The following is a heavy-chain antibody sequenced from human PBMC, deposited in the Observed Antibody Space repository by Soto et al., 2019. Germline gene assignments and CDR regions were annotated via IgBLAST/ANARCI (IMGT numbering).Heavy chain of an antibody. Sequence: QVQLQQWGAGLLKPSETLSLTCAVYGGSFSGYYWSWIRQPPGKGLEWIGEINHSGSTNYNPSLKSRVTISVDTSKNQFSLNRSSVTAADTAVYYCARGVSLGGRFHPWGQGTLVTVSS. CDR3: ARGVSLGGRFHP. J-gene: IGHJ5*02. CDR2: INHSGST. V-gene: IGHV4-34*01. CDR1: GGSFSGYY. D-gene: IGHD3-16*01.